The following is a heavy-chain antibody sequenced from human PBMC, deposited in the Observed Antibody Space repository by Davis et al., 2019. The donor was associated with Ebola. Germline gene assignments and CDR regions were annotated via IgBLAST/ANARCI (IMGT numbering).Heavy chain of an antibody. V-gene: IGHV5-51*01. CDR2: IYPGDSDT. CDR3: ARAPLRSSLASGYYCSSCPDAFDI. Sequence: GESLKISCQGSGYNFNTYWIGWVRQLPGKGLEWMGIIYPGDSDTRYSPSFEGQVIMSVDKSISTAYLQWTSLKASDSARYYCARAPLRSSLASGYYCSSCPDAFDIWGQGTMVSVSS. D-gene: IGHD3-22*01. J-gene: IGHJ3*02. CDR1: GYNFNTYW.